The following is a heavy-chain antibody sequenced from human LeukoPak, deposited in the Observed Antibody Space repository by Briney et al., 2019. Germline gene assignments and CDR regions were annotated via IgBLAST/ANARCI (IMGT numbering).Heavy chain of an antibody. V-gene: IGHV3-23*01. CDR3: AKLGVLRYFDWLYYFDY. J-gene: IGHJ4*02. CDR1: GFTFSSYG. D-gene: IGHD3-9*01. Sequence: GGSLRLSCAASGFTFSSYGMSWVRQAPGKGLEWVSAISGSGGSTYYADSVKGRFTISRDNSKNTLYLQMNSLRAEDTAVYYCAKLGVLRYFDWLYYFDYWGQGTLVTVSS. CDR2: ISGSGGST.